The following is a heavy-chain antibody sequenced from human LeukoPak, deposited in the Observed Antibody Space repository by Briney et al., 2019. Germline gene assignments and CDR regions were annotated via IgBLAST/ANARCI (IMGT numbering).Heavy chain of an antibody. V-gene: IGHV3-48*03. Sequence: GGSLRLSCAASGFTFSSYEMNWVRQAPGKGLEWVSYISSSGSTIYYADSVKGRFTISRDNAKNSLYLQMNSLRAEDTALYHCARRGSGSSDYYYYMDVWGKGTTVTVSS. CDR3: ARRGSGSSDYYYYMDV. CDR2: ISSSGSTI. CDR1: GFTFSSYE. J-gene: IGHJ6*03. D-gene: IGHD1-26*01.